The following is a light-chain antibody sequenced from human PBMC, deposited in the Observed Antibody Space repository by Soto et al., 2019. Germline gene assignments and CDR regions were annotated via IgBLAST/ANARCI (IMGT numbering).Light chain of an antibody. J-gene: IGKJ1*01. CDR3: QQYGSSGT. Sequence: EIVLTQSPATLSVSPGERATLSCRASQSVSSKLGWYQQKPGQAPRLLIYGASTRATGIPDRFSGSGSGTDFTLTISRLEPEDFAVYYCQQYGSSGTFGQGTKVDIK. V-gene: IGKV3-20*01. CDR1: QSVSSK. CDR2: GAS.